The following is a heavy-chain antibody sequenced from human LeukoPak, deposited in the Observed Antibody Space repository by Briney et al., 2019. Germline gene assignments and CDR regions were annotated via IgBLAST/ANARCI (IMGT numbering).Heavy chain of an antibody. J-gene: IGHJ6*02. CDR3: ARDGYNSRPSFGGYYGMDV. CDR2: IKRKSDGGTT. CDR1: GFIFTNAW. Sequence: GGSLRLSCAASGFIFTNAWMSWVRQAPGKGLEWVGHIKRKSDGGTTDYAAPVKGRFTISRDDSKNTLYLQMNSLRAEDTAVYYCARDGYNSRPSFGGYYGMDVWGQGTTVTVSS. D-gene: IGHD5-24*01. V-gene: IGHV3-15*05.